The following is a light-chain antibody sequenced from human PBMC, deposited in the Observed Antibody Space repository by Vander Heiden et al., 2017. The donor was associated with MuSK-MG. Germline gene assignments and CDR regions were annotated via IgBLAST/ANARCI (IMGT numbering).Light chain of an antibody. CDR3: SSYTPRNWI. V-gene: IGLV2-8*01. CDR2: EVY. J-gene: IGLJ2*01. CDR1: SSDVGGHNF. Sequence: QSALTQPPSASGSPGQSVTISCTGTSSDVGGHNFVSWYQQHPGKAPRLIIYEVYKRPSGVPDRFSGSKSGNTASLTVSGLQVEDDSYYYSSSYTPRNWIFGGGTKLT.